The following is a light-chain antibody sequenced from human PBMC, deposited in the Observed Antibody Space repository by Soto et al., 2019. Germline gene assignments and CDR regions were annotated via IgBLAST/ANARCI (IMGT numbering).Light chain of an antibody. CDR3: QQTRSYPST. V-gene: IGKV1-39*01. Sequence: DIQMTQSPSSLSASVGDRVTITCRASRSISNYLNWYQQKTGKAPQVLIYETSILQSGVSSRFSGSGSGTDFTLTISSLQAEDFATYYCQQTRSYPSTFGGGTKVDI. CDR1: RSISNY. J-gene: IGKJ4*01. CDR2: ETS.